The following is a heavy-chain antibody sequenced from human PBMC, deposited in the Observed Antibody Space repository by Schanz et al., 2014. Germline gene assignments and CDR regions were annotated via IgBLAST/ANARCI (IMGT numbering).Heavy chain of an antibody. D-gene: IGHD1-26*01. CDR2: IRYHGDSD. CDR1: GFTFSYYG. V-gene: IGHV3-30*02. CDR3: AKEWSPSF. Sequence: QVQLVESGGGVVQPGGSLRLSCEASGFTFSYYGMQWVRQAPGKGLEWVAFIRYHGDSDSYADSVKGRFTVSRDNAKSTLFLQMDSLRPEDTAIYYCAKEWSPSFWGQGTLVTVSS. J-gene: IGHJ4*02.